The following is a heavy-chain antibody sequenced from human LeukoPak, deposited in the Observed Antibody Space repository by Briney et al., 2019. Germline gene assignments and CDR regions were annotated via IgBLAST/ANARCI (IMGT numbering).Heavy chain of an antibody. CDR1: RFTFTGYY. D-gene: IGHD2-2*01. Sequence: ASVKVSCKASRFTFTGYYIHWVRQAPGQGLDWMGEINPNSGATNYAQNFRGRVTMTADTSISTAYMELSRLRSDDTAGYYCARGMGVLVPAATWFDPWGQGTLVTVSS. CDR2: INPNSGAT. J-gene: IGHJ5*02. CDR3: ARGMGVLVPAATWFDP. V-gene: IGHV1-2*02.